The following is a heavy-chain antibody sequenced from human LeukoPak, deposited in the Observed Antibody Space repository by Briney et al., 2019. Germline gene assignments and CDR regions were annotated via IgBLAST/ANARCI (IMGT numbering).Heavy chain of an antibody. CDR1: GFTFSIFW. CDR3: ARDTRSLIDY. J-gene: IGHJ4*02. CDR2: IKQDGSER. Sequence: GGSLSLSCAASGFTFSIFWMSWVPPAPGRGLEWGANIKQDGSERYYVDSVKGRFTLSRDNAKNSLYLQMNSLRAEDTAVYYCARDTRSLIDYWGQGTLVTVSS. D-gene: IGHD1-26*01. V-gene: IGHV3-7*03.